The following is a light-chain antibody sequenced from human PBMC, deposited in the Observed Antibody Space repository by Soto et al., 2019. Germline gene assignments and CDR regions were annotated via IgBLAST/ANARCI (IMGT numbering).Light chain of an antibody. CDR2: DVS. CDR3: CSYVGSFYV. CDR1: SSDVGGYNY. J-gene: IGLJ1*01. V-gene: IGLV2-11*01. Sequence: QSVLTQPRSVSGSHGQSVTISCTGTSSDVGGYNYVSWYQQHPGKAPKLMIYDVSERPSGVPDRFSGSKSGNTASLTISGLQAEDEADYYCCSYVGSFYVFGTGTKLTVL.